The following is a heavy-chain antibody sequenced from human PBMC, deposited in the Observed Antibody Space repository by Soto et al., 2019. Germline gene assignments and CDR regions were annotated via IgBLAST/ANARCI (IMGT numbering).Heavy chain of an antibody. CDR1: GFTLGDYA. Sequence: GGSLRLSCTASGFTLGDYAMSWVCQAPGKGLEWVGFIRSRDYGGTTESAASVKGRFTISRDDSKSIAYLQMNSLKTEDTAVYDWTRDTGIAVAGTFDYWGHGTLVTVSS. CDR3: TRDTGIAVAGTFDY. CDR2: IRSRDYGGTT. J-gene: IGHJ5*01. D-gene: IGHD6-19*01. V-gene: IGHV3-49*04.